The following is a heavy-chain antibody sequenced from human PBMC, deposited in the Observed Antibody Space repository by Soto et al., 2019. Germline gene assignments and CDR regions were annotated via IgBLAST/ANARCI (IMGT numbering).Heavy chain of an antibody. CDR2: ISGGGDTT. V-gene: IGHV3-23*01. J-gene: IGHJ4*02. CDR1: GFTFNNYA. Sequence: EVQLLESGGGLVQPGGSLRLSCAASGFTFNNYAMSWVRPAPGKGLEWVSAISGGGDTTSYADSGKGRFTVSRDGSKNTLYLQMNSRRAEDTAVYYCAKGRGGSGSLTPRVDFWGQGTLVTVSS. D-gene: IGHD3-10*01. CDR3: AKGRGGSGSLTPRVDF.